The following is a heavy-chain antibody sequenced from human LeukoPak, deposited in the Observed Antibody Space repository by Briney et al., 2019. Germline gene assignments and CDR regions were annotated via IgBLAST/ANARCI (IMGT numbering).Heavy chain of an antibody. V-gene: IGHV3-53*01. CDR2: IYSAGTT. D-gene: IGHD1-26*01. J-gene: IGHJ4*02. CDR3: ARDSTYYYFDY. CDR1: GFAFSSNH. Sequence: GGSLRFSCAASGFAFSSNHMNWVRQAPGKGLEGVSIIYSAGTTYHYADSVKGRFTISRDTSKNTVYLQMSSLRDEDTAIYYCARDSTYYYFDYWGQGTLVTVSS.